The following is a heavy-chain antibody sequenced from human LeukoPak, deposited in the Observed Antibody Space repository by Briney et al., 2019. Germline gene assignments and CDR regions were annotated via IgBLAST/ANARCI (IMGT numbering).Heavy chain of an antibody. D-gene: IGHD3-10*01. CDR1: GYTFTGYY. V-gene: IGHV1-2*04. J-gene: IGHJ4*02. Sequence: ASVKVSCKASGYTFTGYYMHWVRQAPGQGLEWMGWINPNSGGTNYAQKFQGWVTMTRDTSISTAYMELSRLRSDDTAVYYCAREGSMVRGPDLDYWGQGTLVTVSS. CDR3: AREGSMVRGPDLDY. CDR2: INPNSGGT.